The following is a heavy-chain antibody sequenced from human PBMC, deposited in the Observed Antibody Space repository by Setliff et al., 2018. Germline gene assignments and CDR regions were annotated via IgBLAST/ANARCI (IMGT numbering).Heavy chain of an antibody. CDR3: ARSAVAVPGQFYFDN. D-gene: IGHD6-19*01. V-gene: IGHV3-48*01. CDR1: GFTFSTYA. Sequence: PGGSLRLSCAASGFTFSTYAMNWLRQAPGKGLEWVSYISSSGLIYYADSVKGRFTISRDEAKNSLYLQMNSLRTEETAVYYCARSAVAVPGQFYFDNWGQGTQVTVSS. J-gene: IGHJ4*02. CDR2: ISSSGLI.